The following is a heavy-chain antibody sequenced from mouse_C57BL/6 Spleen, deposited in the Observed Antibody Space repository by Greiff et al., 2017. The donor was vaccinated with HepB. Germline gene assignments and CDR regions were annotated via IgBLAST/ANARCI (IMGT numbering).Heavy chain of an antibody. Sequence: QVQLQQPGAELVKPGASVKMSCKASGYTFTSYWITWVKQRPGQGLECIGDIYPGSGSTNYNEKFKSKATLTVDTSSSTAYMQLSSLTSEDSAVYYCARRYYGSRGDYWGQGTTLTVSS. V-gene: IGHV1-55*01. CDR3: ARRYYGSRGDY. CDR1: GYTFTSYW. CDR2: IYPGSGST. J-gene: IGHJ2*01. D-gene: IGHD1-1*01.